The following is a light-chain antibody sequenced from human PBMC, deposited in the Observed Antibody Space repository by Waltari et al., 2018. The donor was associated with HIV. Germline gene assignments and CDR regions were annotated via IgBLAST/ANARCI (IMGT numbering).Light chain of an antibody. V-gene: IGLV2-14*03. CDR2: DLS. Sequence: QSALTQPASVSGSPGQSITISCTGTSSDVGGYNYVSWYQRHPGKAPKLIIYDLSNRPSGVSNRFSGSKSGNRASLTISGLQAEDEADYYCSSYTSSSTRVFGGGTTVTVL. J-gene: IGLJ3*02. CDR1: SSDVGGYNY. CDR3: SSYTSSSTRV.